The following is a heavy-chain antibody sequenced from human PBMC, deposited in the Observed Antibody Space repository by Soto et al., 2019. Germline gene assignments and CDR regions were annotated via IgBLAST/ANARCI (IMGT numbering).Heavy chain of an antibody. D-gene: IGHD3-10*01. J-gene: IGHJ3*01. CDR1: GGTFNGYG. CDR2: TVPVFDTS. V-gene: IGHV1-69*06. CDR3: ARGVSNSGAYYTGPSAYDL. Sequence: QVQLVQSGAVVKKPGSSVEVSCKASGGTFNGYGISWVRQAPGQGLEWMGGTVPVFDTSKYAPRFQGRVTITADNSTSTAYMELSSVRSEDTAIYFCARGVSNSGAYYTGPSAYDLWGQGKLVIVSS.